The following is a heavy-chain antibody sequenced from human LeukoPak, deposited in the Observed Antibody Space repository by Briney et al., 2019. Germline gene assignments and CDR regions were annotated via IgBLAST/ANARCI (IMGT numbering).Heavy chain of an antibody. Sequence: PGGSLRLTGSASRFTVCYYYRSRLPQAPGKEREWLSYISTSGSTIYYADSVKGRLTIARDNAKNSLVLQMNSLRAEGTAVYYCAKLTQRGGNATSDYWGQGTVVRV. CDR1: RFTVCYYY. CDR2: ISTSGSTI. J-gene: IGHJ4*02. D-gene: IGHD4-23*01. CDR3: AKLTQRGGNATSDY. V-gene: IGHV3-11*01.